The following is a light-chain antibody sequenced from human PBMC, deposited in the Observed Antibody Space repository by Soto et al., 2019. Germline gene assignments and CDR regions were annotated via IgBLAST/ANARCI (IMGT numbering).Light chain of an antibody. CDR1: QNINSD. Sequence: SPGERATLSCRASQNINSDYFAWYQQKPGQAPRLLIFGASTRATGIPDRFSGSGSGTEFTLTISSLQSEDFAVYYCQQYNNWPQTFGPGTKVDIK. J-gene: IGKJ1*01. V-gene: IGKV3D-15*01. CDR2: GAS. CDR3: QQYNNWPQT.